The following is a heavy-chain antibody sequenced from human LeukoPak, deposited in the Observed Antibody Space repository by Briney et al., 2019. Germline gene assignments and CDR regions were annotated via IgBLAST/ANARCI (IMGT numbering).Heavy chain of an antibody. D-gene: IGHD6-13*01. Sequence: GGSLRLSCAASGFTFSSYSMNWVRQAPGKGLEWVSSISSSSSYIYYADSVKGRFTISRDNAKNSLYLQMNSLRAEDTAVYYCARDLFMAAAGNDGGGFDYWGQGTLVTVSS. CDR2: ISSSSSYI. J-gene: IGHJ4*02. CDR1: GFTFSSYS. CDR3: ARDLFMAAAGNDGGGFDY. V-gene: IGHV3-21*01.